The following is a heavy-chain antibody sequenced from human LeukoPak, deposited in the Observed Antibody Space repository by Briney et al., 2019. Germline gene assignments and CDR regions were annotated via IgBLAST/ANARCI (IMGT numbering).Heavy chain of an antibody. D-gene: IGHD1-26*01. J-gene: IGHJ5*02. Sequence: SETLSLTCAVYGGSFSGYYWSWIRQPPGKGLEWIGEINHSGSTNYNPSLKSRVTISVDTSKNQFSLKLSSVTAADTAVYYCARVAGATLSSWFDPWGQGTLVTVSA. CDR1: GGSFSGYY. V-gene: IGHV4-34*01. CDR2: INHSGST. CDR3: ARVAGATLSSWFDP.